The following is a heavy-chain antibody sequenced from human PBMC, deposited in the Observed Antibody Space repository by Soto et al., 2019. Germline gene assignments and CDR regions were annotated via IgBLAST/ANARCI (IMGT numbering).Heavy chain of an antibody. CDR1: GGSISSGGYS. D-gene: IGHD6-19*01. Sequence: SETLSLTCAVSGGSISSGGYSWGWIRQPPGKGLEWIGYIYHSANTYYNPSLKSRVTISVDRSKNQFSLKLSSVTAADTAVYYCVRHAQWVIRAYWGQGSLVTVSS. CDR2: IYHSANT. V-gene: IGHV4-30-2*01. CDR3: VRHAQWVIRAY. J-gene: IGHJ4*02.